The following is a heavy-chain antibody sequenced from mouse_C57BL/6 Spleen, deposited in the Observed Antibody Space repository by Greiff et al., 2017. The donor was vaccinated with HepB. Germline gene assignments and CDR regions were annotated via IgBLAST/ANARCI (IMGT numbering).Heavy chain of an antibody. V-gene: IGHV5-17*01. J-gene: IGHJ3*01. Sequence: DVQLVESGGGLVKPGGSLKLSCAASGFTFSDYGMHWVRQAPEKGLEWVAYISSGSSTIYYADTVKGRFTISRDNAKNTLFLQMTSLRSEDTAMYYCAKGGFYDYAWFAYWGQGTLVTVSA. CDR1: GFTFSDYG. CDR3: AKGGFYDYAWFAY. D-gene: IGHD2-4*01. CDR2: ISSGSSTI.